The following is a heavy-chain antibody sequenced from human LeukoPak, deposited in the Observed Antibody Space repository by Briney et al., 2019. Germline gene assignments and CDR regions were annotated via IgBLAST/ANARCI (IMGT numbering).Heavy chain of an antibody. V-gene: IGHV4-61*02. J-gene: IGHJ3*02. CDR3: ARDRYFDWFHAFDI. CDR2: IYTSGGT. Sequence: KASQTLSLTCTVSGGSITNLDFYWTWIRQPAGKRLEWIGRIYTSGGTNYNPSLKSRVTISVDTSKNQFSLKLTSVTAADTAVYYCARDRYFDWFHAFDIWGQGTMVTVSS. D-gene: IGHD3-9*01. CDR1: GGSITNLDFY.